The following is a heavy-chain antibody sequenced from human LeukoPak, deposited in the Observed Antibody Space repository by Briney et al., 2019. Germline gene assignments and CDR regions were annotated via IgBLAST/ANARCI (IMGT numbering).Heavy chain of an antibody. J-gene: IGHJ3*02. Sequence: SQTLSLTCTVSGGSISSGSYYWSWIRQPAGKGLEWIGRIYTSGSTNYNPSLKSRVTISVDTSKNQFSLKLSSVTAADTAVYYCASLEPSLLDAFDIWGQGTMVTVSS. V-gene: IGHV4-61*02. CDR1: GGSISSGSYY. CDR2: IYTSGST. D-gene: IGHD1-1*01. CDR3: ASLEPSLLDAFDI.